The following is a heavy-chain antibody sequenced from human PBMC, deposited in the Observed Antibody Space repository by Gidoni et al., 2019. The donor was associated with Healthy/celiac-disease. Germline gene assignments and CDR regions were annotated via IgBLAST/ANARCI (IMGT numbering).Heavy chain of an antibody. J-gene: IGHJ4*02. CDR2: ST. D-gene: IGHD3-22*01. CDR3: ARTNSSGVTFDY. V-gene: IGHV4-39*01. Sequence: STYYNPSLKSRVTISVDTSKNQFSLKLSSVTAADTAVYYCARTNSSGVTFDYWGQGTLVTVSS.